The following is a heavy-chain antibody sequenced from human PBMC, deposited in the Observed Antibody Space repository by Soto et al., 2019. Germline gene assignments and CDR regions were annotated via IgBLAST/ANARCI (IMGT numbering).Heavy chain of an antibody. D-gene: IGHD3-3*01. CDR2: IYYSGST. Sequence: SETLSRTCTVSGGSISSSDYYWGWVRQTPGKGLEWIGSIYYSGSTYYNPSLKSRVTISVDMSNNQFSLRLSSVTAADTAVYYSVRVLYRQRWGAFFEVFEIWGQGTLGTVSS. CDR1: GGSISSSDYY. CDR3: VRVLYRQRWGAFFEVFEI. V-gene: IGHV4-39*07. J-gene: IGHJ3*02.